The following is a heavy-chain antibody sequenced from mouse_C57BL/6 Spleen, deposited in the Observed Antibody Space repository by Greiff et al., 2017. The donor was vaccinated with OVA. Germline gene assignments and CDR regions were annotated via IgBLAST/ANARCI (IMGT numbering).Heavy chain of an antibody. Sequence: EVHLVESGGGLVQPGGSMKLSCVASGFTFSNYWMNWVRQSPEKGLEWVAQIRLKSDNYATHYAESVKGRFTISRDDSKSSVYLQMNNLRAEDTGIYYCTGRNWDAMDDWGQGTSVTVSS. CDR1: GFTFSNYW. CDR2: IRLKSDNYAT. V-gene: IGHV6-3*01. D-gene: IGHD4-1*01. CDR3: TGRNWDAMDD. J-gene: IGHJ4*01.